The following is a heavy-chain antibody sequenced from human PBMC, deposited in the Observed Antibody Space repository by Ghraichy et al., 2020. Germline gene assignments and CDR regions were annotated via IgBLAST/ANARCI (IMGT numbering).Heavy chain of an antibody. CDR1: GGSFSGYY. D-gene: IGHD3-22*01. V-gene: IGHV4-34*01. CDR3: ARGPLYYYDRSGYYSYDAFDI. J-gene: IGHJ3*02. CDR2: INHSGST. Sequence: ESLNISCAVYGGSFSGYYWSWIRQPPGKGLEWIGEINHSGSTNQNPSLKSRVTISVDTSKNQFSLKLSSVTAADTAVYYCARGPLYYYDRSGYYSYDAFDIWGQGTMVTVSS.